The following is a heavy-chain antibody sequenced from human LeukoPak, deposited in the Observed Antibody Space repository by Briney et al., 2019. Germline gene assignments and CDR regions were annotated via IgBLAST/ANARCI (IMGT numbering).Heavy chain of an antibody. J-gene: IGHJ3*02. V-gene: IGHV1-18*04. CDR1: GYTLTSYG. CDR3: ARGDYGDYVCAFDI. D-gene: IGHD4-17*01. CDR2: ISAYNGNT. Sequence: ASVKDSCKASGYTLTSYGISWVRQAPGQGLEWMGWISAYNGNTNYAQKLQGRVTMTTDTSTSTAYMELRSLSSDDTAVYYCARGDYGDYVCAFDIWGQGTMVTVSS.